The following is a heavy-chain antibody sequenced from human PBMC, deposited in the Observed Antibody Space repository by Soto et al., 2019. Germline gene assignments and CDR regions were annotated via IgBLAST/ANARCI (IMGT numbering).Heavy chain of an antibody. CDR1: GGSVSNGFYY. D-gene: IGHD1-7*01. J-gene: IGHJ6*02. V-gene: IGHV4-61*01. CDR3: ARDPISGTGGHNYYPGRDV. Sequence: QVQLQESGPGLVKPSETLSLNCSVSGGSVSNGFYYWNWIRQTPGKGLEWIGYIYYSGSTNYNPSLKSRVTISAATSMNQFSLRLSFVTAADTAVYYCARDPISGTGGHNYYPGRDVWGHGTKVTVS. CDR2: IYYSGST.